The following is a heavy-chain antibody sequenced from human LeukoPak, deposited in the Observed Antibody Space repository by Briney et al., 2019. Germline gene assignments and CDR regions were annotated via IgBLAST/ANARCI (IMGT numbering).Heavy chain of an antibody. D-gene: IGHD2-2*01. V-gene: IGHV3-21*01. CDR3: ARAPAVVPAPNFDY. CDR2: ISSSSSYI. CDR1: GFTFSSYS. Sequence: GGSLRLSCAASGFTFSSYSMNWVRQAPGKGLEWVSSISSSSSYIYYADSVKGRFTISRDNAKNSLYLQMNSLRAEDTAVYYCARAPAVVPAPNFDYWGQGTLVTVSS. J-gene: IGHJ4*02.